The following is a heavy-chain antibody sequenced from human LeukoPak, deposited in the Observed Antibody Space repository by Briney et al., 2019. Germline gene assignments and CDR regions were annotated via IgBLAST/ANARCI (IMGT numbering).Heavy chain of an antibody. CDR2: ISAYNGNT. V-gene: IGHV1-18*01. CDR1: GYTFTSYG. D-gene: IGHD2-15*01. CDR3: ASGICSGGSCSLGY. Sequence: ASVKVSCKASGYTFTSYGISWVRQAPGQGLEWMGRISAYNGNTNYAQKLQGRVTMTTDTSTSTAYMELRSLRSDDTAVYYCASGICSGGSCSLGYWGQGTLVTVSS. J-gene: IGHJ4*02.